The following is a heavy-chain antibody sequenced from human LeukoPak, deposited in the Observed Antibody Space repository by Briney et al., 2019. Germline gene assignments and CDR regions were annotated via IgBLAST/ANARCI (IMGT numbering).Heavy chain of an antibody. CDR2: IYYSGST. J-gene: IGHJ4*02. CDR1: GGSISSSSYY. Sequence: SETLSLTCTVSGGSISSSSYYWGWIRQPPGKGLEWIGSIYYSGSTYYNPSLKCRVTISVDTSKNQFSLKLSSVTAADTAVYYCARLYGDYVANDYWGQGTLVTVSS. D-gene: IGHD4-17*01. CDR3: ARLYGDYVANDY. V-gene: IGHV4-39*01.